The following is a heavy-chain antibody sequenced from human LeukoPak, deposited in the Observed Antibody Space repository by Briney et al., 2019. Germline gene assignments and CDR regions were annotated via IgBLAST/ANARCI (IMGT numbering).Heavy chain of an antibody. V-gene: IGHV5-51*01. J-gene: IGHJ4*02. CDR3: ARQASGGSYYGTEYYFDY. D-gene: IGHD1-26*01. Sequence: GESLKISCKGSGYSFTSYWIGWVRQMPGKGLEWMGIIYPGDSDTRYSPSFQGQVTISADKSISTAYLQWSSLKASDTAMCYCARQASGGSYYGTEYYFDYWGQGTLVTVSS. CDR2: IYPGDSDT. CDR1: GYSFTSYW.